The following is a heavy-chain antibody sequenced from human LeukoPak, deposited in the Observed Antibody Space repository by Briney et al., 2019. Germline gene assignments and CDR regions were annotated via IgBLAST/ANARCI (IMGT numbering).Heavy chain of an antibody. V-gene: IGHV4-39*07. J-gene: IGHJ4*02. D-gene: IGHD1-26*01. CDR1: GGSISSSSYY. CDR3: ATDLMGLRDY. CDR2: IYYSGST. Sequence: PSETLSLTCTVSGGSISSSSYYWGWIRQPPGKGLEWIGSIYYSGSTYYNPSLKSRVTISVDTSKNQFSLKLSSVTAADTAVYYCATDLMGLRDYWGQGTLVTVSS.